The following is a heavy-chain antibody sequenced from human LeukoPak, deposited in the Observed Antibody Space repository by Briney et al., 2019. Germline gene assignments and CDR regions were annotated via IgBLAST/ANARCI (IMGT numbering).Heavy chain of an antibody. CDR3: TRDSGTYNWSDP. CDR1: GFTFSGSA. CDR2: IDKKDKGYATAT. D-gene: IGHD1-26*01. Sequence: GGSLRLSCAASGFTFSGSAIHWVRQSSGKGLEWVGQIDKKDKGYATATAYAASVKGRFTISRDDSINTAYLQMKSLKTEDTALYYCTRDSGTYNWSDPWGQGTLVTASS. V-gene: IGHV3-73*01. J-gene: IGHJ5*02.